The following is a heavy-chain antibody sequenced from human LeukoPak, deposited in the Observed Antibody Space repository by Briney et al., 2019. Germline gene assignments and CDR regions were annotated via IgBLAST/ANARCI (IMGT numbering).Heavy chain of an antibody. D-gene: IGHD3-10*01. CDR2: FDPEDGET. Sequence: ASVKVSFKVSGYTLTELSMHWVRQAPGKGLEWMGGFDPEDGETIYAQKFQGRVTMTEDTSTDTAYMEPSSLRSEDTAVYYCATNRVRSSGMVGMDVWGQGTTVTVSS. J-gene: IGHJ6*02. V-gene: IGHV1-24*01. CDR1: GYTLTELS. CDR3: ATNRVRSSGMVGMDV.